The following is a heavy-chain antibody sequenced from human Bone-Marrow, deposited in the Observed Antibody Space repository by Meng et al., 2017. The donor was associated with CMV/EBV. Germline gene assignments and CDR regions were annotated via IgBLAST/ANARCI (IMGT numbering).Heavy chain of an antibody. CDR1: GFTFSSYS. CDR3: AKTAAGTSWFDP. D-gene: IGHD6-13*01. Sequence: GGSLRLSCAASGFTFSSYSMNWVRQAPGKGLEWVSSISSSSSYIYYADSVKGRFNISRDNAKNSLYLQMNSLRAEDTAVYYCAKTAAGTSWFDPWGQGTLVTVSS. J-gene: IGHJ5*02. V-gene: IGHV3-21*01. CDR2: ISSSSSYI.